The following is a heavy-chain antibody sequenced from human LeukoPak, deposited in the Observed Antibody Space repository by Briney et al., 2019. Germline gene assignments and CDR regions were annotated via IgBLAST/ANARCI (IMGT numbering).Heavy chain of an antibody. CDR3: ARAAGISRDYYYSMDV. CDR2: INPNSGGT. D-gene: IGHD6-13*01. J-gene: IGHJ6*03. CDR1: GYTFTGYY. Sequence: ASVKVSCKASGYTFTGYYMHWVRQAPGQGLEWMGWINPNSGGTNYAQKFQGRVTMTKDTSISTAYMELSRLRSDDTAVYYCARAAGISRDYYYSMDVWGKGTTVTVSS. V-gene: IGHV1-2*02.